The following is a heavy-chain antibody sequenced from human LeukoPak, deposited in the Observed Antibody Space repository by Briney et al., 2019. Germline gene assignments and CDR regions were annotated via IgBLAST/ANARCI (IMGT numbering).Heavy chain of an antibody. CDR1: GFTFSTYA. D-gene: IGHD3-16*01. CDR2: VSASGDRA. V-gene: IGHV3-23*01. CDR3: AKKGESLDYYYMDV. J-gene: IGHJ6*02. Sequence: GGSLRLSCAASGFTFSTYAMSWVRQAPGKGLEWVSGVSASGDRAYYADSVKGRFTISRGNSQNKLFLQMNSLRAEDTALYYCAKKGESLDYYYMDVWGRGTTVTVSS.